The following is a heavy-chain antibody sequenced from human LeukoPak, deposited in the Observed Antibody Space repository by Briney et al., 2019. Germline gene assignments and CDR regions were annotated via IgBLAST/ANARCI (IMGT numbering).Heavy chain of an antibody. Sequence: PSETLSLTCAVYGGSFSGYYWSWIRQPPGKGLEWIGEINHSGSTNYNPSLESRVTISVDTSKNQFSLKLSSVTAADTAVYYSARVGPADSYGTESFDYWGQGTLVTVSS. CDR2: INHSGST. CDR3: ARVGPADSYGTESFDY. D-gene: IGHD5-18*01. J-gene: IGHJ4*02. CDR1: GGSFSGYY. V-gene: IGHV4-34*01.